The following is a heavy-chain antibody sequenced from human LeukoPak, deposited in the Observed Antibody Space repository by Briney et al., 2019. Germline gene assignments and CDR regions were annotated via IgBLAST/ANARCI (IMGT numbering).Heavy chain of an antibody. V-gene: IGHV3-30-3*01. D-gene: IGHD2/OR15-2a*01. CDR2: ISYDGSNK. CDR3: ARESNTVNDY. CDR1: GFTFSSYA. Sequence: GGSLRLSCAASGFTFSSYAMHWVRQAPGKGLEWVAVISYDGSNKYYADSVKGRFTISRDNSKNTLYLQINSLRAEDTAVYYCARESNTVNDYWGQGTLVTVSS. J-gene: IGHJ4*02.